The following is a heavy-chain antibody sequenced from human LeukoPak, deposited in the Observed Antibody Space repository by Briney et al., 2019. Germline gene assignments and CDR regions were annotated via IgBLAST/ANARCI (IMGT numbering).Heavy chain of an antibody. Sequence: ASVKVSCKASGYTFTGYYMHWVRQAPGQGLEWMGWINPNSGGTNYAQKFQGRVTMTRDTSISTAYMELSRLRSDDTAVYYCARDSWAAAGTFYYYYGTDVWGQGTTVTVSS. CDR1: GYTFTGYY. J-gene: IGHJ6*02. D-gene: IGHD6-13*01. CDR2: INPNSGGT. CDR3: ARDSWAAAGTFYYYYGTDV. V-gene: IGHV1-2*02.